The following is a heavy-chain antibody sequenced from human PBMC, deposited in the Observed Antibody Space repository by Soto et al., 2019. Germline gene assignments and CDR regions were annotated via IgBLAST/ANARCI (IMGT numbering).Heavy chain of an antibody. V-gene: IGHV4-39*01. Sequence: QPQLQESGPGLVQSSETLSLTCAVSGVSISSSGYYWDWVRQPPGKGLEWIGSFYYTGTVHYNPSLKRRVTLSPNTSKNQFSLRLKSVTAADTAVYYCARRSSTTYYFWFDPWGQGTLVTVSS. J-gene: IGHJ5*02. D-gene: IGHD3-10*01. CDR1: GVSISSSGYY. CDR3: ARRSSTTYYFWFDP. CDR2: FYYTGTV.